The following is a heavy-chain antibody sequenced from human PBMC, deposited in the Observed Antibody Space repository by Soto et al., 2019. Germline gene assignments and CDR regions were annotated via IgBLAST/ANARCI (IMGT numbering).Heavy chain of an antibody. V-gene: IGHV3-30*18. CDR3: AKVRGVATILETDY. J-gene: IGHJ4*02. CDR1: GFTFSSYG. Sequence: SLRLSCAASGFTFSSYGMHWVRQAPGKGLEWVAVISYDGSNKYYADSVKGRFTISRDNSKNTLYLQMNSLRAEDTAVYYCAKVRGVATILETDYWGQGTLVTVSS. D-gene: IGHD5-12*01. CDR2: ISYDGSNK.